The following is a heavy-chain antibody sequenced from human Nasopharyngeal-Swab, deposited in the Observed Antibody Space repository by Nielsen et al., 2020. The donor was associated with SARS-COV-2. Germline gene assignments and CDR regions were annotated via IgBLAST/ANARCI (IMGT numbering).Heavy chain of an antibody. J-gene: IGHJ6*02. CDR1: GYTFTGYY. V-gene: IGHV1-2*06. CDR2: INPNSGGT. CDR3: ARDLTATVTTNYYYGMDV. D-gene: IGHD4-17*01. Sequence: ASVKVSCKASGYTFTGYYMHWVRQAPGQGLEWMGRINPNSGGTNYAQKFQGRVTMTRDTSISTAYMELSRLRSEDTAVYYCARDLTATVTTNYYYGMDVWGQGTTVTVSS.